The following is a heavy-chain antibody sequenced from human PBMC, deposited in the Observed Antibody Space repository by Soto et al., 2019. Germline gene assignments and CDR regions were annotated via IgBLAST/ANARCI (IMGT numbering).Heavy chain of an antibody. V-gene: IGHV1-2*02. Sequence: ASVKVSCKASGYAFTGYYMHWVRQAPGQGLEWMGWINPNSGGTNYAQKFQGRVTMTRDTSISTAYMELSRLRSDDTAVYYCARVRRGADWFDPWGQGTLVTVSS. D-gene: IGHD3-10*01. CDR1: GYAFTGYY. CDR2: INPNSGGT. J-gene: IGHJ5*02. CDR3: ARVRRGADWFDP.